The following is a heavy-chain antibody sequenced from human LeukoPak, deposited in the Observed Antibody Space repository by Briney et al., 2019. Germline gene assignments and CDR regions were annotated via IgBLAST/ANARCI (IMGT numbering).Heavy chain of an antibody. J-gene: IGHJ5*02. V-gene: IGHV4-39*07. Sequence: PSETLSLTCTVSGGSISSSSYYWGWIRQPPGKGLEWIGSIYYSGSTYYNPSLKSRVTISVDTSKNQFSLKLSSVTAADTAVYYCARGEDYYDMIEWFDPWGQGTLVTVSS. CDR3: ARGEDYYDMIEWFDP. CDR1: GGSISSSSYY. CDR2: IYYSGST. D-gene: IGHD3-22*01.